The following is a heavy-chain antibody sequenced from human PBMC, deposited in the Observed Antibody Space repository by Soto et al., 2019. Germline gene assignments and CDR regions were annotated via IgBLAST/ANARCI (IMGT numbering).Heavy chain of an antibody. CDR2: IYYSGST. CDR3: ARTGDIVVVPAAPASFLFDY. V-gene: IGHV4-31*03. J-gene: IGHJ4*02. CDR1: GGSISSGGYY. D-gene: IGHD2-2*01. Sequence: QVQLQESGPGLVKPSQTLSLTCTVSGGSISSGGYYWSWIRQHPGKGLEWIGYIYYSGSTYYNPSLKGRVPISVDPSNNQCPLKLSSVTAADTAVYYCARTGDIVVVPAAPASFLFDYGSQRTLVTVSS.